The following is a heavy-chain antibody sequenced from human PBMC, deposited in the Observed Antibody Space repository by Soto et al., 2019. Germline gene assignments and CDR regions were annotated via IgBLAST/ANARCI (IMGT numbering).Heavy chain of an antibody. J-gene: IGHJ6*02. D-gene: IGHD3-9*01. V-gene: IGHV3-53*02. CDR1: GFSVSYNS. CDR3: ARDAVYSDILTGSPRGHGMDV. Sequence: EVQLVETGGGLIQPGGSLRLSCEVTGFSVSYNSMTWVRQAPGEGLEWVSVIYSGGSTYYADSVKGRFTISRDASKKRVYLQMNSLRPEDTAVYYCARDAVYSDILTGSPRGHGMDVWGQGTTVTVSS. CDR2: IYSGGST.